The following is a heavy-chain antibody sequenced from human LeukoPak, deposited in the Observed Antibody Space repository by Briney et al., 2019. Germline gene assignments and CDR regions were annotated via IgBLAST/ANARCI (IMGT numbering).Heavy chain of an antibody. Sequence: ASVKVSCKASGYTFTNYNIDWVRQATGQGLEWMGWINPNSGRAGCVQKFQGRVNITRDTSMSTAYMELSSLRSEGTAVYYCVRVYHDGSFESGNWFDPWGQGTLVTVSS. V-gene: IGHV1-8*01. D-gene: IGHD3-22*01. CDR1: GYTFTNYN. J-gene: IGHJ5*02. CDR3: VRVYHDGSFESGNWFDP. CDR2: INPNSGRA.